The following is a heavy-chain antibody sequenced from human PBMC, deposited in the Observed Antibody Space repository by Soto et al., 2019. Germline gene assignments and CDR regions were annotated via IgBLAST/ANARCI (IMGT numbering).Heavy chain of an antibody. D-gene: IGHD2-21*01. CDR3: ARRDLRRANTFGGASIDY. V-gene: IGHV3-23*01. CDR2: ISGSSGST. CDR1: GFTFSSYA. Sequence: GGSLRLSCAASGFTFSSYAMSWVRQAPGKGLEWVSAISGSSGSTYYADSVKGRFTISRDNAKNTLYLQMNSLRAEDTAVYYCARRDLRRANTFGGASIDYWGHGTLVTVSS. J-gene: IGHJ4*01.